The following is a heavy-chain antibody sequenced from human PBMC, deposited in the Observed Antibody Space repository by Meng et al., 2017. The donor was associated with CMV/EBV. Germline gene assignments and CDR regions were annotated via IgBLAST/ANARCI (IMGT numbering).Heavy chain of an antibody. CDR3: ASLVVVITTSWFDP. J-gene: IGHJ5*02. CDR2: IWYDGSDK. Sequence: GGSLRLSCAASGFTFSNYGMHWVRQAPGKGLEWVAVIWYDGSDKYYADSVKGRFTISRDNSKNTLYLQMNSLRAEDTAVYYCASLVVVITTSWFDPWGQGTLVTVSS. CDR1: GFTFSNYG. D-gene: IGHD3-22*01. V-gene: IGHV3-33*01.